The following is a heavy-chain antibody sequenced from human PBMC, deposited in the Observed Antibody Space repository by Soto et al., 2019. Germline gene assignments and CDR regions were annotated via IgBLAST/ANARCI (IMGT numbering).Heavy chain of an antibody. Sequence: SETLSLTCTVSGGSISSSSYYWGWIRQPPGKGLEWIGSIYYSGSTYYNPSLKSRVTISVDTSKNQFSLKLSSVTAADTAVYYCARLSSYYDFWSGYYPAPWFDPWGQGTLVTVSS. CDR1: GGSISSSSYY. CDR3: ARLSSYYDFWSGYYPAPWFDP. J-gene: IGHJ5*02. CDR2: IYYSGST. D-gene: IGHD3-3*01. V-gene: IGHV4-39*01.